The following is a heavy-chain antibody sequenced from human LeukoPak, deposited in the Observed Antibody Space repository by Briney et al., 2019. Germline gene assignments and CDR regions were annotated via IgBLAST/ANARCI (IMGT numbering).Heavy chain of an antibody. V-gene: IGHV3-48*02. CDR1: GFTFSSYW. CDR3: TTVAGSGIHGDY. J-gene: IGHJ4*02. CDR2: ISSSGSGI. Sequence: PGGSLRLSCAASGFTFSSYWMSWVRQAPGKGLEWVSYISSSGSGISYADSVKGRFTISRDSAENSLYLQMNSLRDEDTAVYYCTTVAGSGIHGDYWGQGTLVTVSS.